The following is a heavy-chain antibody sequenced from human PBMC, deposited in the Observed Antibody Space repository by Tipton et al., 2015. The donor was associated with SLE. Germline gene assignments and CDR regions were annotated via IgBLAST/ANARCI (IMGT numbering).Heavy chain of an antibody. CDR1: GGSISSSAYY. CDR3: ARATIVVVPGGLGRRLTHYRWFDP. Sequence: TLSLTCTVSGGSISSSAYYWGWIRQPPGKGLDWIGSISYSGSTHYNPSLKSRISMSVDTSKNQFSLRVSSVTAADTALYYCARATIVVVPGGLGRRLTHYRWFDPWGQGTLVTVSP. D-gene: IGHD2-2*01. J-gene: IGHJ5*02. CDR2: ISYSGST. V-gene: IGHV4-39*07.